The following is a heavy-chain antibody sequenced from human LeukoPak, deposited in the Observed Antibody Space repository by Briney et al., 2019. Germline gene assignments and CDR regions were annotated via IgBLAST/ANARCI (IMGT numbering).Heavy chain of an antibody. CDR3: AGSTYDNWFDP. J-gene: IGHJ5*02. Sequence: PSETLSLTCTVSGYSISSGYYWGWIRQPPGKGLEWIGSIYHSGSTYYNPSLKSRVTISVDTSKNQFSLKLSSVTAADTAVYYCAGSTYDNWFDPWGQGTLVTVSS. CDR1: GYSISSGYY. D-gene: IGHD2-8*01. V-gene: IGHV4-38-2*02. CDR2: IYHSGST.